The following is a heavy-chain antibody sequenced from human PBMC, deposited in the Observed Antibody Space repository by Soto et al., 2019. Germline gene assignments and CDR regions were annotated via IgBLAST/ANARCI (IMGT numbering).Heavy chain of an antibody. J-gene: IGHJ4*02. V-gene: IGHV1-69*01. CDR3: ARSEYCGGDCYPKLAFDY. Sequence: QVQLVQSGAEVKKPGSSVKVSCKASGGTFSSYAISWVRQAPGQGLEWMGGIIPIFGTANYAQKFQGRVTITADESTSTAYMELSSLRSEDTAVYYCARSEYCGGDCYPKLAFDYWGQRTLVTVSS. CDR1: GGTFSSYA. D-gene: IGHD2-21*02. CDR2: IIPIFGTA.